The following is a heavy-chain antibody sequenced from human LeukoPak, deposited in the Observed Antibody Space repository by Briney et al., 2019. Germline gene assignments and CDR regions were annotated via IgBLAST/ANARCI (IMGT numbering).Heavy chain of an antibody. CDR3: TRNRGYYVNDY. CDR1: GASIRSSF. CDR2: LSMRGTT. J-gene: IGHJ4*02. D-gene: IGHD1-26*01. Sequence: PSETQSLTCTVSGASIRSSFWNWIRQPPGRGLEWIGYLSMRGTTNYNPSLKSRVTISADTSENQFSLKVSSVTAADTAVYYCTRNRGYYVNDYWGQGILVTVSS. V-gene: IGHV4-59*01.